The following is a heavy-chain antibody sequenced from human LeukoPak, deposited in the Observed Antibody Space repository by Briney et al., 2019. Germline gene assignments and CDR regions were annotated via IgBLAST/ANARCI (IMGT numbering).Heavy chain of an antibody. CDR1: GFTFSSYG. CDR2: IWYDGSNK. CDR3: ARDFRDYYGSGSYYRHDAFDI. D-gene: IGHD3-10*01. J-gene: IGHJ3*02. V-gene: IGHV3-33*01. Sequence: GRSLRLSCAASGFTFSSYGMHWVRQAPGKGLEWVAVIWYDGSNKYYADSVKGRFTISRDNSKNTLYLQMNSLRAEDTAVYYCARDFRDYYGSGSYYRHDAFDIRGQGTMVTVSS.